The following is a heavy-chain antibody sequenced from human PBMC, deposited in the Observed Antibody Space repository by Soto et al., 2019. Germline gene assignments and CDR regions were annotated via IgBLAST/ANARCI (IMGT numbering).Heavy chain of an antibody. CDR2: ISYDGSKE. CDR3: AKDLRLWSKDYYYYGMDV. J-gene: IGHJ6*02. Sequence: QVQLVESGGGGVQPGRSLRLSCAASGFTFSSYGMHWFSQAPGKGLEWVAVISYDGSKEFYADSVKGRFTISRDNSKNTVYLQMNSLRAEDTAVYYCAKDLRLWSKDYYYYGMDVWGQGTTVTVSS. D-gene: IGHD5-18*01. CDR1: GFTFSSYG. V-gene: IGHV3-30*18.